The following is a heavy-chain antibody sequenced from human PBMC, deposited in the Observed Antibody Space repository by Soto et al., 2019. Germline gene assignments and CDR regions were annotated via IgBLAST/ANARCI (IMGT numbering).Heavy chain of an antibody. V-gene: IGHV3-66*01. CDR1: GFTVSSNY. D-gene: IGHD2-15*01. CDR2: IQSGGST. Sequence: EVQLVESGGGLVQPGGSLRLSCAASGFTVSSNYMSWVRQAPGKGLEWVSVIQSGGSTYYADSMKGRFSISRDNSKNTLYLQRNSLRAEDTAVYYCARGAPSCSCPDSWGQGTRVTVSS. CDR3: ARGAPSCSCPDS. J-gene: IGHJ4*02.